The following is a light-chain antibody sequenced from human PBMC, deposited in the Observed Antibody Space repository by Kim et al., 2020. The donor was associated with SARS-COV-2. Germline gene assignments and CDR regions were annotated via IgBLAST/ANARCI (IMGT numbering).Light chain of an antibody. CDR1: QSISSY. V-gene: IGKV1-39*01. CDR3: QQSYSTSRT. Sequence: ASVGDRVTITCRASQSISSYLNWYPQKPGKAPKLLIYAASSLQSGVPSRFSGSGSGTDSTLTISSLQPEDFATYYCQQSYSTSRTFGQGTKVDIK. J-gene: IGKJ1*01. CDR2: AAS.